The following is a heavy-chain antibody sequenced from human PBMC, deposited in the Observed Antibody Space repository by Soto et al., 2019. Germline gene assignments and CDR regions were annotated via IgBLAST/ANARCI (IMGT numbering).Heavy chain of an antibody. Sequence: QVQLQESGPGLVRPSQTLSLTCTVSGASVNSDVYYWPWIRQHPEKGLEWIGYIYDSGSTYYNPSLGSRVSISLDTPNNQFSLNLKSVTAADTAIYYCARAPHDEILAAIDYWGQGTLVTVSS. D-gene: IGHD3-9*01. J-gene: IGHJ4*02. CDR1: GASVNSDVYY. CDR3: ARAPHDEILAAIDY. CDR2: IYDSGST. V-gene: IGHV4-31*03.